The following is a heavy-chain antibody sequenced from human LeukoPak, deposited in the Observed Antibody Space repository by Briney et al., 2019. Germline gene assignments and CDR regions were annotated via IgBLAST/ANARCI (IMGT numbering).Heavy chain of an antibody. D-gene: IGHD3-22*01. V-gene: IGHV3-48*03. CDR2: ISSSGSTI. Sequence: GGSLRLSCAASGFTFSSYEMNWVRQAPGKGLEWVSYISSSGSTIYYADSVKGRFTISRDNAKNSLYLQMNSLRAEDTAVYYCAREVGGYYDSSGGYYYYYMDVWGKGTTVTVSS. J-gene: IGHJ6*03. CDR1: GFTFSSYE. CDR3: AREVGGYYDSSGGYYYYYMDV.